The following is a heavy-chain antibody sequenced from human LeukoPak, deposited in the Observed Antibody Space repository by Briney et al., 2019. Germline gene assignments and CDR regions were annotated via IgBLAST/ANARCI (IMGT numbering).Heavy chain of an antibody. J-gene: IGHJ4*02. CDR1: GGSISSSNW. D-gene: IGHD6-13*01. Sequence: SETLSLTCTVSGGSISSSNWWSWVRQPPGKGLEWIGEISHSGGTNYNPSLKGRLTISVDKSKNQFSLKLKSVTAADTAVYYCARIATTGLDYWGQGTLVNVSS. V-gene: IGHV4-4*02. CDR2: ISHSGGT. CDR3: ARIATTGLDY.